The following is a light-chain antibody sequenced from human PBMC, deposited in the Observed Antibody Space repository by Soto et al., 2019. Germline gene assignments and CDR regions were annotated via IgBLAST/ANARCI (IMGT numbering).Light chain of an antibody. J-gene: IGLJ2*01. CDR3: NSYGGNTNVV. V-gene: IGLV2-14*02. CDR2: ESS. CDR1: SSDFGNYNF. Sequence: QSALTQPASVSGSPGQSVTISCTGTSSDFGNYNFVSWYQHHPGKVPKVIIYESSKRPSGVSDRFSGSKSGNTASLTVSGLQPDDEADYYCNSYGGNTNVVFGGGTQLTVL.